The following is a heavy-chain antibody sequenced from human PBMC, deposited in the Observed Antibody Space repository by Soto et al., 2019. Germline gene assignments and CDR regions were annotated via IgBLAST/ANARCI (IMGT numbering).Heavy chain of an antibody. Sequence: EVQLLESGGGLVQPGGSLRLSCAASGFTFSSYAMSWVRQAPGKGLEWVSAISGSGGSTYYADSVKGRFTISRDNSKNTLYLQMNSLRAEDMAVYYCAKSGGDIVVVVAATPYYFDYWGQGTLVTVSS. J-gene: IGHJ4*02. D-gene: IGHD2-15*01. CDR3: AKSGGDIVVVVAATPYYFDY. CDR1: GFTFSSYA. CDR2: ISGSGGST. V-gene: IGHV3-23*01.